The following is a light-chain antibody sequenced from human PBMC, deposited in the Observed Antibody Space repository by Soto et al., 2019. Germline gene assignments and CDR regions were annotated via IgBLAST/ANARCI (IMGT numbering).Light chain of an antibody. J-gene: IGKJ1*01. CDR3: QQYGSSPTWT. CDR2: GAS. V-gene: IGKV3-20*01. Sequence: EIVMPQSPATMSVSPGESSTLSCRASQSVSSDLAWYQQKPGQAPRLLIYGASTRATGIPDRFSGSGSGTDFTLTISRLEPEDSAVYYCQQYGSSPTWTFGQGTKVDIK. CDR1: QSVSSD.